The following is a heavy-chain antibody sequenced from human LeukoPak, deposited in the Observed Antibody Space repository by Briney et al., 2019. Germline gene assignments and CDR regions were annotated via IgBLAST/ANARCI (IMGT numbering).Heavy chain of an antibody. CDR3: ARVIAVAGTGFDY. Sequence: GESLKISCKGSGYSFTSYWIGWVRQMPGKGLEWIGIIYPGDSDTRYSPSFQGQVTISADKSISTAYLQWSSLKASDTAMYYCARVIAVAGTGFDYWGQGTLVTVSS. J-gene: IGHJ4*02. V-gene: IGHV5-51*01. CDR2: IYPGDSDT. D-gene: IGHD6-19*01. CDR1: GYSFTSYW.